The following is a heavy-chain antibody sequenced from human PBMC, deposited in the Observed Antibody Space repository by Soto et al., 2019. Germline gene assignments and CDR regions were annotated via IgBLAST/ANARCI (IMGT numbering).Heavy chain of an antibody. V-gene: IGHV3-23*01. CDR1: GFTFDTFA. D-gene: IGHD2-15*01. CDR2: ISAGGDST. J-gene: IGHJ3*02. CDR3: AKRVCAGSCRSDAFDI. Sequence: PVGSLRLSCAASGFTFDTFAMSWVRQAQGQGREWVSPISAGGDSTYYADYGKVRFTTSRANSKDTMDLQSNSPKAEAAAKYSCAKRVCAGSCRSDAFDIWGPGTMVTVSS.